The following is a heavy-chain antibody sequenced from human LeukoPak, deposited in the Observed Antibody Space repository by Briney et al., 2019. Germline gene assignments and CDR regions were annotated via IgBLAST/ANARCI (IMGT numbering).Heavy chain of an antibody. CDR1: GFTLSDYW. Sequence: GRSLRLSCAASGFTLSDYWMSWVRQAPGKGLEWVANMDQDGSEENYVDSVKGRFTISRDDAKNSLYLQMSSLRAEDTAVYYCARESTEERPGCWGQGTLVTVSS. V-gene: IGHV3-7*01. D-gene: IGHD1-1*01. CDR3: ARESTEERPGC. CDR2: MDQDGSEE. J-gene: IGHJ4*02.